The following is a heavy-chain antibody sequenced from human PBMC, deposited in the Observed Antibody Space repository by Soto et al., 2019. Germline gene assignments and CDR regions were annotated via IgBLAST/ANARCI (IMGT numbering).Heavy chain of an antibody. V-gene: IGHV4-39*01. CDR2: INYGGST. CDR3: ASRHAPRYSRSNNHLDL. Sequence: QLQLQESGPGLVKPSETLSVNCTVSSAFLYSPSYYWGWIRQPPGAGLEWIGAINYGGSTYYNPSLKSRPTRSVDTYKDQLSLILSSVTASDTAVYNCASRHAPRYSRSNNHLDLWGQGALVTVSS. J-gene: IGHJ4*02. CDR1: SAFLYSPSYY. D-gene: IGHD5-12*01.